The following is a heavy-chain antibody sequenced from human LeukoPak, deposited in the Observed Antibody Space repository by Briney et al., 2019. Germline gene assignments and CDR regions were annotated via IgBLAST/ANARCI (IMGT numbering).Heavy chain of an antibody. CDR1: GFTFSSYA. D-gene: IGHD3-10*01. V-gene: IGHV3-23*01. Sequence: PGGTLRLSCAASGFTFSSYAMTWVRQAPGKGLEWVSAISGSGGTTDYADSVKGRFTISRDNSKNTLYLQMNSMRAEDTAVYYCARAVRFGEPVDCWSQASLVTV. J-gene: IGHJ4*01. CDR3: ARAVRFGEPVDC. CDR2: ISGSGGTT.